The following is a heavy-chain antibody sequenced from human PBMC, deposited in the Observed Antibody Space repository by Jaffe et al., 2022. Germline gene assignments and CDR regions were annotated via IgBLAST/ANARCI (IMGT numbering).Heavy chain of an antibody. Sequence: QVQLQQWGAGLLKPSETLSLTCAVYGGSFSGYYWSWIRQPPGKGLEWIGEINHSGSTNYNPSLKSRVTISVDTSKNQFSLKLSSVTAADTAVYYCARGIYYYDSSGYYYVGYYYMDVWGKGTTVTVSS. V-gene: IGHV4-34*01. CDR3: ARGIYYYDSSGYYYVGYYYMDV. J-gene: IGHJ6*03. CDR2: INHSGST. D-gene: IGHD3-22*01. CDR1: GGSFSGYY.